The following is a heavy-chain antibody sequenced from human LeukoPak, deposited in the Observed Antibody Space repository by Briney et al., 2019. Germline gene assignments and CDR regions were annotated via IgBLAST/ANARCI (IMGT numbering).Heavy chain of an antibody. D-gene: IGHD3-22*01. Sequence: GESLKISCKGSGYNFPNHWIGWVRQMPGKGLEWMGIIYPDDSDTRYSPSFQGQVTISADKSISTAYLQWSSLKASDTAMYYCARPNYYDSSGYEAAAFDIWGQGTMVTVSS. J-gene: IGHJ3*02. CDR3: ARPNYYDSSGYEAAAFDI. V-gene: IGHV5-51*01. CDR1: GYNFPNHW. CDR2: IYPDDSDT.